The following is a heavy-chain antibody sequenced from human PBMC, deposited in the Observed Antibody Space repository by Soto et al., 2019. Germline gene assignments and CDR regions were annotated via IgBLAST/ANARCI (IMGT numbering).Heavy chain of an antibody. J-gene: IGHJ4*02. V-gene: IGHV3-11*01. D-gene: IGHD2-2*01. Sequence: GGSLRLSCAASGFTFSDYYMSWIRQAPGKGLEWVSYISSSGSTIYYADSVKGRFTISRDNAKNSLYLQMNSLRAEDTAVYYCARDHGIDIVVVTAAIGWGQGTLVTVSS. CDR3: ARDHGIDIVVVTAAIG. CDR1: GFTFSDYY. CDR2: ISSSGSTI.